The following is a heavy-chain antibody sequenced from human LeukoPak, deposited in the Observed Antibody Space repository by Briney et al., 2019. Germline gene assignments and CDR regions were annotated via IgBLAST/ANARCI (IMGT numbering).Heavy chain of an antibody. CDR1: GYTFTGYY. Sequence: ASVKVSCKASGYTFTGYYMHWVRQAPGQGLEWMGWINPNSGGTNYAQKFQGRVTMTRDTSISTANTELSRLRSDDTAVYYCASFDSGSYSPKADYWGQGTLVTVSS. D-gene: IGHD1-26*01. CDR2: INPNSGGT. V-gene: IGHV1-2*02. J-gene: IGHJ4*02. CDR3: ASFDSGSYSPKADY.